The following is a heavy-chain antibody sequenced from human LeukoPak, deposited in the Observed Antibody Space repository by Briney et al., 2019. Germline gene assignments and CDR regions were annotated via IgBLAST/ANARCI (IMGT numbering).Heavy chain of an antibody. CDR2: ISAYNGNT. J-gene: IGHJ3*02. D-gene: IGHD6-13*01. CDR1: GYPLTSYG. CDR3: ARAVSQQLVFENAFDI. Sequence: ASVKVSCKASGYPLTSYGISWVPQAPGQGVEWMGWISAYNGNTNYAQKLQSRGTMTTDTSTSTAYMELRSLRSEATAVYYCARAVSQQLVFENAFDIWGQGTMVTVSS. V-gene: IGHV1-18*01.